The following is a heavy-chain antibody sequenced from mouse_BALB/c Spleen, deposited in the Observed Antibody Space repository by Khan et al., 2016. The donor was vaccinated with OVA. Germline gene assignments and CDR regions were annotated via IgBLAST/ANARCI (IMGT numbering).Heavy chain of an antibody. CDR1: GYTFTSYY. J-gene: IGHJ3*01. CDR2: INPNNGDS. Sequence: QVQLQQPGAELVKPGTSVKISCKASGYTFTSYYMYWVKQRPGQGLEWIGGINPNNGDSTFNEKFKSKATLTVDKSSSTAYMQLGILTSEDSAVYYCARSGYGNTFAYWGQGTLVTVSA. CDR3: ARSGYGNTFAY. D-gene: IGHD2-1*01. V-gene: IGHV1S81*02.